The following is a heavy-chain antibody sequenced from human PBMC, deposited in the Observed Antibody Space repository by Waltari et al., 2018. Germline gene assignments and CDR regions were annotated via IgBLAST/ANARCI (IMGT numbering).Heavy chain of an antibody. CDR2: ISSSGSYI. V-gene: IGHV3-21*06. CDR3: TMAPDVPVRPTWG. J-gene: IGHJ4*02. Sequence: EVQLVESGGGLVKQGGSLRLPCAASGFTFSLFSMNWVRQAPGRGLGWVSTISSSGSYIYYADSVKGRFTISRDNAKNSVYLQMNSLRVDDTAVYYCTMAPDVPVRPTWGWGQGSLVTVSS. D-gene: IGHD7-27*01. CDR1: GFTFSLFS.